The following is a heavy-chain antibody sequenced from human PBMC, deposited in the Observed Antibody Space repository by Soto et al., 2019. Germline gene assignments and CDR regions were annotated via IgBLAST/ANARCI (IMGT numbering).Heavy chain of an antibody. V-gene: IGHV4-4*02. CDR3: ARVVTYENYWYFDL. D-gene: IGHD3-16*01. Sequence: QVQLQESGPGLVTPSGTLSLTFAVSGGSISGINWWSWVRQPPGKGLEWIGEIYHSGSTNYNPSLKSRVTRSVDKSKNQFSLKLSSVTAADTAVYSCARVVTYENYWYFDLCGRGTLVTVSS. CDR1: GGSISGINW. J-gene: IGHJ2*01. CDR2: IYHSGST.